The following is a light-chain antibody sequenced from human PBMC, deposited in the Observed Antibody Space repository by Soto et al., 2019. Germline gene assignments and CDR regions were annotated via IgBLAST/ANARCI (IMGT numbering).Light chain of an antibody. V-gene: IGKV3-15*01. J-gene: IGKJ1*01. CDR2: CPS. CDR3: QQYNNWPHWT. CDR1: QSVSSN. Sequence: EIVMTQSPATLSVSPGERATLSCRASQSVSSNLAWYQQKPGQAHRLLIYCPSTRATGIPARFSGSGSGTEFTLTISSLQSEDFAVYYCQQYNNWPHWTFGQGTKVEIK.